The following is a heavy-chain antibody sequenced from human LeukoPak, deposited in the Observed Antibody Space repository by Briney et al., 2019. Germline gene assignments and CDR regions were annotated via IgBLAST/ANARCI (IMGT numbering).Heavy chain of an antibody. Sequence: GGSLRLSCAASGFTFSSYEMNWVRQAPGKGREWVSYISGSGSTIYYADSVKGRFTISRDNAKNSLYLQMNSLRAEDTAVYYCARRSSGWHYYFDYWGQGTLVTVSS. D-gene: IGHD6-19*01. CDR2: ISGSGSTI. J-gene: IGHJ4*02. V-gene: IGHV3-48*03. CDR3: ARRSSGWHYYFDY. CDR1: GFTFSSYE.